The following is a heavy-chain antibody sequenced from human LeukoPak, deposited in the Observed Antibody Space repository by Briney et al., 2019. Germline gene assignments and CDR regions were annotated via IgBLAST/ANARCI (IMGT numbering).Heavy chain of an antibody. V-gene: IGHV4-59*01. CDR1: GGSISSYY. Sequence: SETLSLTCTVSGGSISSYYWSWVRQPPGKGLEWIGYIYFSGSTNYNPSLKSRVTISVDTSKNQFSLKLSFVTAADTAVYYCARTTWPQGGPPYYFDYWGQGTLVTVSS. D-gene: IGHD5-24*01. CDR2: IYFSGST. J-gene: IGHJ4*02. CDR3: ARTTWPQGGPPYYFDY.